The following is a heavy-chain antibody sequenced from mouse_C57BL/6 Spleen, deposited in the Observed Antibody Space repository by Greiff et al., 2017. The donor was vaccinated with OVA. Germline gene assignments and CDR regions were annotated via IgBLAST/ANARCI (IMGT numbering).Heavy chain of an antibody. V-gene: IGHV1-26*01. J-gene: IGHJ2*01. CDR3: ARNYGGGNFDY. CDR2: INPNNGGT. D-gene: IGHD1-1*01. CDR1: GYTFTDYY. Sequence: EVKLQQSGPELVKPGASVKISCKASGYTFTDYYMNWVKQSHGKSLEWIGDINPNNGGTSYNQKFKGKATLTVDKSSSTAYMELRSLTSEDSAVYYCARNYGGGNFDYWGQGTTLTVSS.